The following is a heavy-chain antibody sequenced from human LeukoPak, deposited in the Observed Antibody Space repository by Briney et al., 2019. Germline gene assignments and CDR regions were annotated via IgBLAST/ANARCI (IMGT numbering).Heavy chain of an antibody. CDR3: ATLGDDYGDFHPFDY. D-gene: IGHD4-17*01. CDR2: ISGSGGST. CDR1: GFTFSSYA. V-gene: IGHV3-23*01. Sequence: PGGSLRLSCAASGFTFSSYAMSWVRQAPGKGLEWVSAISGSGGSTYYADSVKGRFTISRDNSKNTLYLQMNSLRAEDTAVYYCATLGDDYGDFHPFDYWGQGTLVTVSS. J-gene: IGHJ4*02.